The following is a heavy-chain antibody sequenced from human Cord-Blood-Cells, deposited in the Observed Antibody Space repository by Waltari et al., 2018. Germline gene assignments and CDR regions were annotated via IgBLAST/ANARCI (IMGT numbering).Heavy chain of an antibody. J-gene: IGHJ5*01. CDR2: IYYSGST. Sequence: QLQLQESGPGLVKPSETLSLTCTVSGGSISSSSYYWGWIRQPPGKGLEWIGSIYYSGSTYDNPSLKSRVTISVDTSKNQFSLKLSSVTAADTAVYYCARQGQQLVRDWFDPWGQGTLVTVSS. CDR1: GGSISSSSYY. D-gene: IGHD6-13*01. CDR3: ARQGQQLVRDWFDP. V-gene: IGHV4-39*01.